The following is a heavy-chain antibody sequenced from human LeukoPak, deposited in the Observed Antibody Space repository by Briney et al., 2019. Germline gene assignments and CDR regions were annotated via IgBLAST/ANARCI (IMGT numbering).Heavy chain of an antibody. CDR2: INPNSSVT. J-gene: IGHJ4*02. V-gene: IGHV1-2*02. Sequence: GASVTVSFKASGYTFTIYYMHWVRQAPGQGLEWMGWINPNSSVTHYAQRVQGRVTMTRDTSISPAYMELSWLTSDDTAVYYCARERGGNSPFDSWGQGTLVTVSS. CDR1: GYTFTIYY. D-gene: IGHD4-23*01. CDR3: ARERGGNSPFDS.